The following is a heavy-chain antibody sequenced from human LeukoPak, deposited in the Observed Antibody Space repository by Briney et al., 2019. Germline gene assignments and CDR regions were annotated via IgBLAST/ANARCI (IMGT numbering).Heavy chain of an antibody. D-gene: IGHD2-15*01. V-gene: IGHV1-46*01. J-gene: IGHJ4*02. CDR2: INPSAGST. Sequence: ASVKVSCKTSGYTFTSHYIHWVRQAPGQGLEWMGIINPSAGSTSYAQKFQGILTMTRDTSTSTAYMELRSLRSDDTAVYYCARDCIGCHGFDYWGQGTLVTVSS. CDR1: GYTFTSHY. CDR3: ARDCIGCHGFDY.